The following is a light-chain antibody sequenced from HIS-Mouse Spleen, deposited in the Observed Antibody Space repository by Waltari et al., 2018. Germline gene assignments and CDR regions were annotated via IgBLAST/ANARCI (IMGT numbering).Light chain of an antibody. V-gene: IGLV1-44*01. CDR3: AAWDDSLNGWV. CDR1: SSHIGSKT. CDR2: SNN. Sequence: QSVLTQPPSASGTPGQRVTISCSGSSSHIGSKTVNWYQQLPGTAPKLLIYSNNQRPSGVPDRFSGSKSGTSASLAISGLQSEDEADYYCAAWDDSLNGWVFGGGTKLTVL. J-gene: IGLJ3*02.